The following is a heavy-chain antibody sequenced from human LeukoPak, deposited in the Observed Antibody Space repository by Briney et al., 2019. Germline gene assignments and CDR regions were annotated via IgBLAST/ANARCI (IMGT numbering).Heavy chain of an antibody. CDR1: GFTFSSYS. V-gene: IGHV3-21*01. J-gene: IGHJ5*02. CDR3: ARDLGYCSGGSCPTFDP. Sequence: GGSLRLSCAASGFTFSSYSMNWVRQAPGKGLEWVSSIISSSSYIYYADSVKGRFTISRDNAKNSLYLQMNSLRAEDTAVYYCARDLGYCSGGSCPTFDPWGQGTLVTVSS. D-gene: IGHD2-15*01. CDR2: IISSSSYI.